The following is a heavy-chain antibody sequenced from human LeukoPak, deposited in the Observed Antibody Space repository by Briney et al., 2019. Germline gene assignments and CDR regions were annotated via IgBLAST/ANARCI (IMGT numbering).Heavy chain of an antibody. CDR2: IYSGGST. D-gene: IGHD2/OR15-2a*01. V-gene: IGHV3-53*01. J-gene: IGHJ4*02. Sequence: PGGSLRLSCAAFGFTVSSNYMSWVRQAPGKGLEWVSVIYSGGSTYYADSVKGRFTISRDNSKNTLYLQMSSLRAEDTAVYYCARDSFWAYFDYWGQGTLVTVSS. CDR1: GFTVSSNY. CDR3: ARDSFWAYFDY.